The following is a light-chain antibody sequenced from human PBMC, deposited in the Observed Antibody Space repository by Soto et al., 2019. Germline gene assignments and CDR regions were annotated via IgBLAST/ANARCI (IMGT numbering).Light chain of an antibody. CDR3: SSYTSSSTPYV. J-gene: IGLJ1*01. Sequence: QSALTQPASVYGSPGQSITISCTGTSSDVGGYNYVSWYQQHPGKAPKLMIYEVSNRPSGVSNRFSSSKSGNTASLTISGLQADDEADYYCSSYTSSSTPYVFGTGTKLTVL. CDR1: SSDVGGYNY. CDR2: EVS. V-gene: IGLV2-14*01.